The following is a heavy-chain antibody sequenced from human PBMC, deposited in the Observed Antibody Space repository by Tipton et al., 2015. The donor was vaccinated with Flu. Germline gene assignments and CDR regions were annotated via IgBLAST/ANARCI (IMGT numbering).Heavy chain of an antibody. CDR3: ARGRAAGYNLFYFDY. J-gene: IGHJ4*02. D-gene: IGHD5-24*01. V-gene: IGHV4-59*01. CDR1: GGYSGNYN. CDR2: VSNSGST. Sequence: TLSLTCSFSGGYSGNYNWNWIRQPPGKGLEWIGVVSNSGSTNYNPSLKSRVTISADTSKNQFSLRLSSVTAADTAVYYCARGRAAGYNLFYFDYWGQGTLVPVSS.